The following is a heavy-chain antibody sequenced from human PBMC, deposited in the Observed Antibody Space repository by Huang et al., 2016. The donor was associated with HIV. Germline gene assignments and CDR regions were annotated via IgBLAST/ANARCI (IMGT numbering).Heavy chain of an antibody. J-gene: IGHJ4*02. D-gene: IGHD3-22*01. V-gene: IGHV4-39*02. CDR3: ASGPVIVSISRFYFEQ. Sequence: LLLRESGSGLVKTSETMSLSCTVAFASISVNSKYWTWVRKSPGKGLEWIARMYYGGRTYNNPYLKSRVSRSVDTSHNQHVSRTRASVTAADTAVYFCASGPVIVSISRFYFEQWGPGILVTV. CDR2: MYYGGRT. CDR1: FASISVNSKY.